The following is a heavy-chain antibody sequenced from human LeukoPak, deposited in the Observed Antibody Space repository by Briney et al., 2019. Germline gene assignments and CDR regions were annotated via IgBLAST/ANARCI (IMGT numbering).Heavy chain of an antibody. J-gene: IGHJ3*02. CDR1: GYTFTGYY. D-gene: IGHD4-23*01. Sequence: ASVKVSCKASGYTFTGYYMRWVRQAPGQGLEWMGRINPNSGGTNYAQKFQGRVTMTRDTSISTAYMELSRLRSDDTAVYYCARLSHGGKSKNAFDIWGQGTMVTVFS. V-gene: IGHV1-2*06. CDR2: INPNSGGT. CDR3: ARLSHGGKSKNAFDI.